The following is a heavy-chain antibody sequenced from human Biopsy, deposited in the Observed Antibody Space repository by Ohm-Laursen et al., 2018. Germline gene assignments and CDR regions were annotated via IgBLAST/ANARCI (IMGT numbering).Heavy chain of an antibody. Sequence: SETLSLTCTVSGGSISHSFWNWIRQPPGRGLEWIGYIYYSGRVDYDPSLKGRVSFSVDTSKKQFSLNLSSLTTADTAVYYCARGAGGGGVFDPWGQGTLVTVSS. CDR3: ARGAGGGGVFDP. CDR2: IYYSGRV. CDR1: GGSISHSF. D-gene: IGHD3-16*01. J-gene: IGHJ5*02. V-gene: IGHV4-59*01.